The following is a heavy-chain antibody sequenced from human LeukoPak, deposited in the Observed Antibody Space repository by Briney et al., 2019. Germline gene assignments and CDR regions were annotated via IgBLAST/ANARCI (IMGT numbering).Heavy chain of an antibody. CDR1: GYTFTGYC. D-gene: IGHD6-19*01. CDR2: INPNSGGT. J-gene: IGHJ4*02. CDR3: ARVRYSSGWGDFDY. Sequence: ASVKVSCKASGYTFTGYCMHWVRQAPGQGLEWMGWINPNSGGTNYAQKFQGRVTMTRDTSISTAYMELSRLRSDDTAVYYCARVRYSSGWGDFDYWGQGTLVTVSS. V-gene: IGHV1-2*02.